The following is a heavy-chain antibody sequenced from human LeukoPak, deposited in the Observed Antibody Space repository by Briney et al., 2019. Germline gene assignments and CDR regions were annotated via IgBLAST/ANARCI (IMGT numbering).Heavy chain of an antibody. D-gene: IGHD5-18*01. V-gene: IGHV4-4*02. J-gene: IGHJ4*02. CDR3: ARGSEYIYGTFDY. CDR2: ISHSGST. CDR1: GGSISSSNW. Sequence: PSGTLSLTCAVSGGSISSSNWWSWVRQPPGKGLEWIGEISHSGSTNYNPSLKSRVTISVDKSKNQFSLKLSSVIAADTAVYYCARGSEYIYGTFDYWGQGTLATVSS.